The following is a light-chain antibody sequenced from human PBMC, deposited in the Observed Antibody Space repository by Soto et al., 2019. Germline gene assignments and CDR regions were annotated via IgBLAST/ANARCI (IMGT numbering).Light chain of an antibody. V-gene: IGKV3-20*01. J-gene: IGKJ1*01. CDR2: GAS. CDR3: QHYTTSSWT. CDR1: QSVSSY. Sequence: VFTQQPAGLSLSPEARATLSCRASQSVSSYLAWYQQKPGQAPRLLIYGASSRATGIPDRFSVNASGTDLTITTGRLEPEDREVDEGQHYTTSSWTFCRGTKVDIK.